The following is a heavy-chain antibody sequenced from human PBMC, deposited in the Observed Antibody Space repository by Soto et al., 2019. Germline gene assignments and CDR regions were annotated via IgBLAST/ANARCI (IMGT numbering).Heavy chain of an antibody. CDR1: GFTFSGSA. J-gene: IGHJ4*02. CDR3: TIHDYCGNSGIADY. CDR2: IRSKANSYAT. V-gene: IGHV3-73*02. D-gene: IGHD4-17*01. Sequence: EVQLVESGGGLVQPGGSLKLSCAASGFTFSGSAMHWVRQASGKGLEWVGRIRSKANSYATAYAASVKGRFTISRDDSKNTAYLQMNSLKTEDTAVYYCTIHDYCGNSGIADYWGQGTLVTVSS.